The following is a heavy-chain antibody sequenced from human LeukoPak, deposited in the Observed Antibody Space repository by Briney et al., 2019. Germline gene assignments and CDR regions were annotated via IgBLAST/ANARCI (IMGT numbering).Heavy chain of an antibody. Sequence: GGSLRLSCAASGFTFSSYAMSWVRQAPGKGLEWVSAISGGGGSTYYADSVKGRFTISRDNTKNTLYLQMNSLRAEDTAVYYCAKDRSSWYRYGGQGALVTVSS. D-gene: IGHD6-13*01. J-gene: IGHJ4*02. V-gene: IGHV3-23*01. CDR3: AKDRSSWYRY. CDR1: GFTFSSYA. CDR2: ISGGGGST.